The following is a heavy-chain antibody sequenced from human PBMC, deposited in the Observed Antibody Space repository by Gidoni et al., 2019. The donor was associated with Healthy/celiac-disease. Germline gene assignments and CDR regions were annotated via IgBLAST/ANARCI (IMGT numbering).Heavy chain of an antibody. CDR1: GFTFDDYA. CDR3: AKDFQQLPSFGGFDL. D-gene: IGHD6-13*01. Sequence: EVQLVESGGGLVQPGRSLRLSCAASGFTFDDYAMHWVRQAPGKGLEWVSGISWNSGSIGYADSVKGRFTISRDNAKNSLYLQMNSLRAEDTALYYCAKDFQQLPSFGGFDLWGRGTLVTVSS. V-gene: IGHV3-9*01. CDR2: ISWNSGSI. J-gene: IGHJ2*01.